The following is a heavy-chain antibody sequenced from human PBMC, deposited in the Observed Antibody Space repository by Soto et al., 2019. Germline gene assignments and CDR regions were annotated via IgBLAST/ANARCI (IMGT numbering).Heavy chain of an antibody. J-gene: IGHJ4*02. CDR1: GFTFSSYG. D-gene: IGHD3-3*01. CDR2: ISYDGSNT. Sequence: GGSLRLSCAASGFTFSSYGMHWVRQAPGKGLEWVAAISYDGSNTYYADSVKGRFTISRDNSKNTLYLQMNSLRAEDTAVYYCAKGYSYDFWSGYYLTLDYWGQGTLVTVSS. CDR3: AKGYSYDFWSGYYLTLDY. V-gene: IGHV3-30*18.